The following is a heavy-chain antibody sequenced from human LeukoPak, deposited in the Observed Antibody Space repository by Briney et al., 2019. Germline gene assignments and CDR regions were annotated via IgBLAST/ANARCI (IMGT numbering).Heavy chain of an antibody. V-gene: IGHV3-21*01. D-gene: IGHD3-3*01. Sequence: GGSLRLSCAASGFTFSSYSMNWVRQAPGKGLEWVSSISSSSSYIYYADSVKGRFIFSRDNAKNSLYLQMNSLRAEDTAVYYCARGLTIFGVVIIPFFGYWGQGTLVTVSS. CDR3: ARGLTIFGVVIIPFFGY. CDR1: GFTFSSYS. J-gene: IGHJ4*02. CDR2: ISSSSSYI.